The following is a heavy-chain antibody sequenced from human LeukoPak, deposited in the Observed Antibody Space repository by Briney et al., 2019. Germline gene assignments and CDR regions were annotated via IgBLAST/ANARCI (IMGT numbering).Heavy chain of an antibody. CDR3: ARHVEQRLTPFDY. CDR2: IYYSGST. Sequence: SETLSLTCTVSGDSISSYYWSWIRQPPRKGLEWIGYIYYSGSTNYNPSLKSRVTISVDTSKNQFSLKLSSVTAADTAVYYCARHVEQRLTPFDYWGQGILVTVSS. CDR1: GDSISSYY. J-gene: IGHJ4*02. V-gene: IGHV4-59*08. D-gene: IGHD6-19*01.